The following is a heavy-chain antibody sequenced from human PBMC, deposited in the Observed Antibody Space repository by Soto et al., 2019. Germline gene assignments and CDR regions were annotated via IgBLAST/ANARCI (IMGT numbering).Heavy chain of an antibody. D-gene: IGHD2-2*01. V-gene: IGHV1-69*13. CDR1: GGTFSSYA. J-gene: IGHJ5*02. Sequence: ASVKVSCKASGGTFSSYAISWVRQAPGQGLEWMGGIIPIFGTANYAQKFQGRVTITADESTSTAYMELSSLRSEDTAVYYCARGGYGYCSSTSCYNWFDPWGQGTLVTVSS. CDR2: IIPIFGTA. CDR3: ARGGYGYCSSTSCYNWFDP.